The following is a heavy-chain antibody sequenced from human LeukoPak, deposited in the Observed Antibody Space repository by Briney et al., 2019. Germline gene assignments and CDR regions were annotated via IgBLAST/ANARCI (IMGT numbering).Heavy chain of an antibody. CDR2: ISAYNGNT. V-gene: IGHV1-18*04. J-gene: IGHJ6*02. CDR1: GYSFTSYG. Sequence: GASVKVSCKASGYSFTSYGISWVRQAPGQGLEWVGWISAYNGNTNYAQKLQGRVTMTTDTSTSTAYMELRSLRSDDTAVYYCARAGGYDDYYYYYGMDVWGQGTTVTVSS. CDR3: ARAGGYDDYYYYYGMDV. D-gene: IGHD5-12*01.